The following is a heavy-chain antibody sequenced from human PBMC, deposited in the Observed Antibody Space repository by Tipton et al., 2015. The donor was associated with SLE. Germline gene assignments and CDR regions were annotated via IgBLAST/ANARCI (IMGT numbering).Heavy chain of an antibody. CDR1: GGSISSHY. V-gene: IGHV4-59*11. Sequence: TLSLTCTVSGGSISSHYWSWIRQPPGKGLEWIGCIYYSGSTNYNPSLQSRVTISVDTSKNQFSLKLSSVTAADTAVYYCAARITMVRGAPPYLDYWGQGTLVTVSS. J-gene: IGHJ4*02. D-gene: IGHD3-10*01. CDR2: IYYSGST. CDR3: AARITMVRGAPPYLDY.